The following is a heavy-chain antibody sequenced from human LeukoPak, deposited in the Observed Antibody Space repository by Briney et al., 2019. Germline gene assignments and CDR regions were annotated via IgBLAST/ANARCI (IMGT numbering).Heavy chain of an antibody. CDR2: ISYDGSNK. CDR3: ASLWWLDPYDAFDI. Sequence: PGRSLRLSCAASGFTFSSYAMHWVRQAPGKGLEWVAVISYDGSNKYYADSVKGRFTISRDNSKNTLYLQMNSLGAEDTAVYYCASLWWLDPYDAFDIWGQGTMVTVSS. D-gene: IGHD2-21*01. CDR1: GFTFSSYA. V-gene: IGHV3-30*04. J-gene: IGHJ3*02.